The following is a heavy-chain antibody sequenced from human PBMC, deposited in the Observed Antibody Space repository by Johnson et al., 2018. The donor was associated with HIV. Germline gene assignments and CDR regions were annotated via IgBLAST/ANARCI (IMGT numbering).Heavy chain of an antibody. D-gene: IGHD2-21*02. Sequence: VQLVESGGGVVRPGGSLRLSCAASGFIFDDYGMSWVRQAPGKGLEWVSGINWNGGSTGYADSVKGRFTISRDNAKNSLYLQMNSLRAEDTALYYCVRVGKYCDGDCYSGVDAFDFWGQGT. CDR2: INWNGGST. J-gene: IGHJ3*01. CDR3: VRVGKYCDGDCYSGVDAFDF. V-gene: IGHV3-20*04. CDR1: GFIFDDYG.